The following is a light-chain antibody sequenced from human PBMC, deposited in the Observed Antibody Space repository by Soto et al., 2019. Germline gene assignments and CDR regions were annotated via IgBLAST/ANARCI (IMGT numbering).Light chain of an antibody. CDR3: SSYTNINTRACV. J-gene: IGLJ1*01. V-gene: IGLV2-8*01. CDR2: EVS. CDR1: SSDIGGYDY. Sequence: QSALTQPPSASGSPGQSVTISCTGTSSDIGGYDYVSWYQQHPGKAPKLIIYEVSKRPSGVPDRFSGSKSGNTASLTISGLQAEDEAEYYCSSYTNINTRACVVGTGTKVTV.